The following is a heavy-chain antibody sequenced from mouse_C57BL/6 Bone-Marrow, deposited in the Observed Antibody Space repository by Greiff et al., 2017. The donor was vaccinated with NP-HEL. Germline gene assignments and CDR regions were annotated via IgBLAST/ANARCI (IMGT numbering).Heavy chain of an antibody. CDR3: AREGDYGLDY. D-gene: IGHD2-4*01. Sequence: EVMLVESGGGLVKPGGSLKLSCAASGFTFSSYAMSWVRQTPEKRLEWVATISDGGSYTYYPDNVKGRFTISRDNAKNNLYLQMSHLKSEDTAMYYCAREGDYGLDYWGQGTTLTVSS. CDR1: GFTFSSYA. CDR2: ISDGGSYT. J-gene: IGHJ2*01. V-gene: IGHV5-4*01.